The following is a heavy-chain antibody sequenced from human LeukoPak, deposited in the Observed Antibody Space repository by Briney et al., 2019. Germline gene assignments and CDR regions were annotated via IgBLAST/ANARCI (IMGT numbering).Heavy chain of an antibody. CDR1: GFTFSSYA. D-gene: IGHD1-26*01. V-gene: IGHV3-30*01. CDR2: ISYDGSNK. CDR3: ASGSYYVGYFDY. Sequence: QTGGSLRLSCAASGFTFSSYAMHWVRQAPGKGLEWLAVISYDGSNKYYADSVKGRFIISRDNSKNTLYLQMNSLRAEDTAVYYCASGSYYVGYFDYWGQGTLVTVSS. J-gene: IGHJ4*02.